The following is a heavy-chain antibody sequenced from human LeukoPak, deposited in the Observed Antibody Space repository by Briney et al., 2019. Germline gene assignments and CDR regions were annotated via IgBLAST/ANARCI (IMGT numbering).Heavy chain of an antibody. V-gene: IGHV3-48*04. CDR3: AREPDYYYYYMDV. J-gene: IGHJ6*03. Sequence: GGSLRLSCAASGFTFSSYSTNWVRQAPGKGLEWVSYISSSSSTIYYADSVKGRFTISRDNAKNSLYLQMNSLRAEDTAVYYCAREPDYYYYYMDVWGKGTTVTVSS. CDR1: GFTFSSYS. CDR2: ISSSSSTI.